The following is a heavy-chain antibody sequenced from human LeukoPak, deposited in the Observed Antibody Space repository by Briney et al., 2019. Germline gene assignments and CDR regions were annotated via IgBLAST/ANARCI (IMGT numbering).Heavy chain of an antibody. D-gene: IGHD2-2*02. CDR1: GFTFSSYS. J-gene: IGHJ6*03. Sequence: GGSLRLSCAASGFTFSSYSMNWVRQAPGKGLEWVSSISSSSSYIYYADSVKGRFTISRDNAKNSLYLQMNSLRAEDTAVYYCARGDYCSSTSCYSHRYYYYMGVWGKGTTVTVSS. CDR3: ARGDYCSSTSCYSHRYYYYMGV. V-gene: IGHV3-21*01. CDR2: ISSSSSYI.